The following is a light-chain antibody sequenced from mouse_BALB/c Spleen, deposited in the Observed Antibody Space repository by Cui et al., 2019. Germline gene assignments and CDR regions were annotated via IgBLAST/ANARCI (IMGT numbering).Light chain of an antibody. J-gene: IGKJ5*01. Sequence: IVMTQTRKFLLVSAGDRVTITCKASQSVSNDVAWYQQKPGQSPKLLIYYASNRYTGVPDRFTGSGYGTDFTFTISTVQAEDLAVYFCQQDYSSLTFGAGTKLELK. CDR3: QQDYSSLT. V-gene: IGKV6-32*01. CDR1: QSVSND. CDR2: YAS.